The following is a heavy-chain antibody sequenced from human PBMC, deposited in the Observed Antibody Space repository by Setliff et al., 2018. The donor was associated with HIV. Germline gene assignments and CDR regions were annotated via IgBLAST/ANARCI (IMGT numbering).Heavy chain of an antibody. Sequence: SETLSLTCTVSGGSISTYYWSWIRQSPGEGLEWIGYIFYTESTNYTPSIKSTNYNPSLKSRVTVSLDTSQNQFSLNLRSVTAADTAVYYCARLMHYYDSFWVLWRENYFDSWGRGTLVTVSS. D-gene: IGHD3-22*01. CDR2: IFYTESTNYTPSIKST. CDR3: ARLMHYYDSFWVLWRENYFDS. CDR1: GGSISTYY. J-gene: IGHJ4*01. V-gene: IGHV4-59*01.